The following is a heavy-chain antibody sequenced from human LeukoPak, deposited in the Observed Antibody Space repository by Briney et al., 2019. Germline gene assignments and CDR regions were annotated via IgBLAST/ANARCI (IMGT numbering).Heavy chain of an antibody. CDR1: GGSFSGYY. V-gene: IGHV4-34*01. D-gene: IGHD3-3*01. Sequence: SETLSLACAVYGGSFSGYYWSWIRQPPGKGLEWIGEINHSGSTNYNPSLKSRVTISVDTSKNQFSLKLSSVTAADTAVYYCAFQSEYYDFWSGYYDDYWGQGTLVTVSS. J-gene: IGHJ4*02. CDR3: AFQSEYYDFWSGYYDDY. CDR2: INHSGST.